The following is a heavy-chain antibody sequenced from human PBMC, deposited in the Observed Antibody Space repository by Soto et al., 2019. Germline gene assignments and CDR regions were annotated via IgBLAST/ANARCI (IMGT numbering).Heavy chain of an antibody. CDR3: AREKKTYYYDSSGYYLDAFDI. CDR1: GLIFRDHY. Sequence: GFLSLSRAASGLIFRDHYMMRIRQAPGKGLELVSYITSNGSAIYYADSVKGRFTISRDNAKNSLYLQMNILRAWDTAVYYCAREKKTYYYDSSGYYLDAFDIWGQGTMVTVSS. V-gene: IGHV3-11*01. D-gene: IGHD3-22*01. J-gene: IGHJ3*02. CDR2: ITSNGSAI.